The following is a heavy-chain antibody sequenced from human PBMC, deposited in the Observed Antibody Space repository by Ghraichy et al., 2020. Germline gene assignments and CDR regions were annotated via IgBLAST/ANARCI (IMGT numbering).Heavy chain of an antibody. D-gene: IGHD6-13*01. CDR2: ISSDGTNK. J-gene: IGHJ5*02. V-gene: IGHV3-30*09. CDR1: GFTFTSYA. Sequence: GGSLRLSCAASGFTFTSYAMHWVRQTPGKGLEWVTVISSDGTNKHYVDSVKGRFAISRDNSKNTLYLQMNSLRAEDTAVYYCARDHQQLPVGFDPWGQGTLVTVSS. CDR3: ARDHQQLPVGFDP.